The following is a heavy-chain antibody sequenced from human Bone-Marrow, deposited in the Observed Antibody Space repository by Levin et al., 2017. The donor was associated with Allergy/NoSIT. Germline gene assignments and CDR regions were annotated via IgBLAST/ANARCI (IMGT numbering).Heavy chain of an antibody. D-gene: IGHD4-17*01. Sequence: LSLTCAASGFPFSNYGMHWVRQAPGKGLEWVAVIWNDGSNKYYSDSVKGRFTISRDNSKNSRYLQMNSLRAEDTAVYYCARVRGDGDYSFDYWGQGNLVTVSS. CDR1: GFPFSNYG. CDR2: IWNDGSNK. V-gene: IGHV3-33*01. CDR3: ARVRGDGDYSFDY. J-gene: IGHJ4*02.